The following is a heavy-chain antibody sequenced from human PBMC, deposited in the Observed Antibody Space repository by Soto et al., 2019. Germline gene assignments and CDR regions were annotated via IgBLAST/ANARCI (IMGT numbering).Heavy chain of an antibody. D-gene: IGHD1-1*01. V-gene: IGHV1-58*01. CDR3: AADRGAGTGRNDFVFHP. Sequence: ASVKGSCKASGFTFPSSAVQWVRQARGQGLEWIGWIVVGSGNTNYAQKFQERVTITSDMSTSTASMELSSRRSEDTAVSYCAADRGAGTGRNDFVFHPWVQGTLGTVSS. CDR1: GFTFPSSA. CDR2: IVVGSGNT. J-gene: IGHJ5*02.